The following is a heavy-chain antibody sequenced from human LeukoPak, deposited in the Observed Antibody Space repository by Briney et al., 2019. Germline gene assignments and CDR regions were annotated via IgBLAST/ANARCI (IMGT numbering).Heavy chain of an antibody. J-gene: IGHJ5*02. D-gene: IGHD3-10*01. CDR2: IRSKAYGGTT. V-gene: IGHV3-49*04. CDR3: TRPYGSGSYHWFDP. Sequence: GGSLRLSCTASGFTFGDYAMSWVRQAPGKGLEWVGFIRSKAYGGTTEYAASVKGGFTISRDDSKSIAYLQMNSLKTEDTAVYYCTRPYGSGSYHWFDPWGQGTLVTVSS. CDR1: GFTFGDYA.